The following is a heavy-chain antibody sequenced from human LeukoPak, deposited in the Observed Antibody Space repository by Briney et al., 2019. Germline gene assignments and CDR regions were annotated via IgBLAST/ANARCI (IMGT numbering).Heavy chain of an antibody. Sequence: GGSLRLSCAASGFTFSSYDMNWVRQAPGKGLEWVSYISPSSTRIDYAASVRGRFTISRDNAKRSLYLQMSSLRAEDTAVYYCANGPMITFGGLTEREFDYWGQGTLVTVSS. V-gene: IGHV3-48*04. J-gene: IGHJ4*02. CDR1: GFTFSSYD. CDR3: ANGPMITFGGLTEREFDY. D-gene: IGHD3-16*01. CDR2: ISPSSTRI.